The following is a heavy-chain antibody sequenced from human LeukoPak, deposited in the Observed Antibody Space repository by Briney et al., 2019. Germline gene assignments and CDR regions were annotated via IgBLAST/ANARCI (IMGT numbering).Heavy chain of an antibody. CDR1: GGSISSYY. CDR2: IYYSGST. D-gene: IGHD3-10*01. Sequence: PSETLSLTCTVSGGSISSYYWSWIRQPPGKGLEWIGYIYYSGSTNYNPSLKSRVTISVDTSKNQFSPKLSSVTAADTAVYYCASAPPDYYVSGSYYNYWGQGTLVTVSS. CDR3: ASAPPDYYVSGSYYNY. V-gene: IGHV4-59*01. J-gene: IGHJ4*02.